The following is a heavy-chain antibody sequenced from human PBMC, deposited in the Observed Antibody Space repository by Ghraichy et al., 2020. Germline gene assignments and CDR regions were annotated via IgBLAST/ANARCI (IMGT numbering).Heavy chain of an antibody. CDR3: ARGRGGSGSHYDN. V-gene: IGHV4-59*01. J-gene: IGHJ4*02. CDR1: GGSISGYY. CDR2: KYFSGST. Sequence: SETLSLTCIVSGGSISGYYWSWIRQPPGKGLEWIAYKYFSGSTNYNPSLKSRVTISVDTSKNQLSLKLTSLTAADTPVYYCARGRGGSGSHYDNWGQGSLVVVSS. D-gene: IGHD3-10*01.